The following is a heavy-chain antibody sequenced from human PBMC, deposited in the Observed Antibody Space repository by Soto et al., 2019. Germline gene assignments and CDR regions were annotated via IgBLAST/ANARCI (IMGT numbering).Heavy chain of an antibody. V-gene: IGHV3-30-3*01. CDR3: ARESLRIQLWSVFDY. J-gene: IGHJ4*02. CDR1: GFTFSSYA. CDR2: ISYDGSNK. D-gene: IGHD5-18*01. Sequence: GGSLRLSCAASGFTFSSYAMHWVRQAPGKGLEWVAVISYDGSNKYYADSVKGRFTISRDNSKNTLYLQMNSLRAEDTAVYYCARESLRIQLWSVFDYWGQGTLVTVSS.